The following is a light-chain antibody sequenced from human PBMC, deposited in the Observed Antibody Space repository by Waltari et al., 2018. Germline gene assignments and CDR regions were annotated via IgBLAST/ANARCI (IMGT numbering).Light chain of an antibody. CDR1: SPTIGSHS. CDR2: EDN. J-gene: IGLJ2*01. Sequence: QSVLTQPPSVSAAPGQTVPISCSGSSPTIGSHSLSWYQQFPGTAPKLLIYEDNKRPSGVPARFSGSKSGTSATLGITGLQTGDDATYYCATWDTSLSFVVFGGGTKLTV. V-gene: IGLV1-51*02. CDR3: ATWDTSLSFVV.